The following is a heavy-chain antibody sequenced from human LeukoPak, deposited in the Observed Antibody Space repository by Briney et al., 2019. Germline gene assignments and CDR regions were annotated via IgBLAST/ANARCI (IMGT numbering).Heavy chain of an antibody. V-gene: IGHV4-59*08. CDR2: IYYSGST. CDR1: GGSVRSYF. J-gene: IGHJ4*02. Sequence: SETLSLTCTVSGGSVRSYFCSWIRQPPGKGLEWIGYIYYSGSTNYNPSLKSRVTISVDTSKNQFSLKLSSVTAADTAVYYCATTNSGDYSLFDYWGQGTLVTVSS. CDR3: ATTNSGDYSLFDY. D-gene: IGHD4-17*01.